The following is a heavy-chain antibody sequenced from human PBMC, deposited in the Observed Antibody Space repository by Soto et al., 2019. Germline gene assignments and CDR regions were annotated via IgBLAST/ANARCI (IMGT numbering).Heavy chain of an antibody. CDR1: GYTFTSYD. Sequence: QVQLVQSGAEVKKPGASVKVSCKASGYTFTSYDFNWVRQATGQGLEWLGWMNPNSGTTGYAQRFQDRVTMTRNTAISTAYMELSSMRSEDTAMYYCARVACTGGSCYYDYWGQGTLVTVSS. J-gene: IGHJ4*02. CDR2: MNPNSGTT. D-gene: IGHD2-8*02. CDR3: ARVACTGGSCYYDY. V-gene: IGHV1-8*01.